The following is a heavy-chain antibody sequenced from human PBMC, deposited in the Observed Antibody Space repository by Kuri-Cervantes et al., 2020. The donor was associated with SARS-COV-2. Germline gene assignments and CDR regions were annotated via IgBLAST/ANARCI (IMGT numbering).Heavy chain of an antibody. J-gene: IGHJ6*03. CDR1: GGSFSAYY. Sequence: ESLKISCAVYGGSFSAYYWTWIRQPPGRGLEWIGEINYSGTTNYNPSLKSRVTMSVDTSKNQFSLNLTSVTAADTAVYYCARLRRHNNAWFVTGYYMDVWGKGTTVTVSS. CDR2: INYSGTT. CDR3: ARLRRHNNAWFVTGYYMDV. D-gene: IGHD3-10*01. V-gene: IGHV4-34*01.